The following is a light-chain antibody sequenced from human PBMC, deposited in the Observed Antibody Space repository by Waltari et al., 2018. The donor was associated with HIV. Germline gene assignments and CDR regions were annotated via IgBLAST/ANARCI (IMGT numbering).Light chain of an antibody. CDR2: DAS. V-gene: IGKV1-12*01. CDR3: QQANSFPHT. CDR1: QGVSHR. Sequence: IQVTQSPSFVSASVGDKITITCRATQGVSHRLAWYQQRPGGAPHLLIYDASRLQDGVPSRFSGTGSGTYFTLTISDLQPEDFAMYYCQQANSFPHTFGGGTRV. J-gene: IGKJ4*01.